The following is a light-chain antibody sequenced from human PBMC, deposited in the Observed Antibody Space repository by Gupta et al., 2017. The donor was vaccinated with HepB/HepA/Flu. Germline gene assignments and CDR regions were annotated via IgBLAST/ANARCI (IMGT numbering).Light chain of an antibody. CDR2: WAS. CDR3: QQYNSSPYT. J-gene: IGKJ3*01. Sequence: DLVMPQSPDSLAVSLGERAPITCKSSQSVLYSSHNKNYLAWYQQKPGQPPKLLIYWASTRETGVPYRFSGSGSGTDFTLTISSLQADDVAVYYCQQYNSSPYTFGHGTKVDIK. V-gene: IGKV4-1*01. CDR1: QSVLYSSHNKNY.